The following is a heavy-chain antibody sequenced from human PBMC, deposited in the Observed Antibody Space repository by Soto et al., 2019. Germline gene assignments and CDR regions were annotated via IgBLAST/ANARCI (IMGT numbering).Heavy chain of an antibody. Sequence: GGSLRLSCAASGFTFSSYSMNWVRQAPGKGLEWVSSISSSSSYIYYADSVKGRFTISRDNAKNSLYLQMNSLRAEDTAVYYCASEPLPEGWLDPWGQGTLVTVYS. CDR1: GFTFSSYS. V-gene: IGHV3-21*01. CDR3: ASEPLPEGWLDP. J-gene: IGHJ5*02. CDR2: ISSSSSYI.